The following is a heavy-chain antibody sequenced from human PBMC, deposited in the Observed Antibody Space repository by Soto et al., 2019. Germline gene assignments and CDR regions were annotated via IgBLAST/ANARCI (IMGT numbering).Heavy chain of an antibody. V-gene: IGHV4-30-2*01. CDR1: SGCINSCGYS. CDR2: IYHSGST. Sequence: SDTTSLTSAVSSGCINSCGYSWSWIRQPPGKGLEWIGYIYHSGSTYYNPSLKSRVTISVDRSKNQFSLKLSSVTAADTAVYYCARGYGMDVWGQGTTVTVSS. CDR3: ARGYGMDV. J-gene: IGHJ6*02.